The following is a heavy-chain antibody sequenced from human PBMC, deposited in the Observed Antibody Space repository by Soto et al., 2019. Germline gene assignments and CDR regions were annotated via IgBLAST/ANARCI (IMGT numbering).Heavy chain of an antibody. V-gene: IGHV4-59*01. D-gene: IGHD2-8*01. CDR2: IHYSGTT. J-gene: IGHJ4*02. CDR3: ARYNSYAIDY. CDR1: GTSISSYY. Sequence: PSETLALTCTVSGTSISSYYWSWIRQPPGKGLEWIANIHYSGTTNYNPSLASRVTLSVDTSKNQFSLKMTSVTAADRAMYFCARYNSYAIDYWGRGTLVTVSS.